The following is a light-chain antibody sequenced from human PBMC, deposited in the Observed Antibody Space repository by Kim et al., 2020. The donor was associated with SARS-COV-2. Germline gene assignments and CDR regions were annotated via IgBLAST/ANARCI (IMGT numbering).Light chain of an antibody. J-gene: IGKJ2*01. CDR3: QQYNNWPPVT. V-gene: IGKV3-15*01. CDR1: QSVSSN. CDR2: GAS. Sequence: VSPGESAPLSCRASQSVSSNLAWYQQKPGQAPRLLIYGASTRATGIPARFSGSGSGTEFTLTISSLQSEDFAVYHCQQYNNWPPVTFGQGTKLEI.